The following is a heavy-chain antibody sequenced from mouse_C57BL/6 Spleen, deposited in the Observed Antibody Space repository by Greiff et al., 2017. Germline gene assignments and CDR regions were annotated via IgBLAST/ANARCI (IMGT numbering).Heavy chain of an antibody. CDR3: AGGHYFDY. CDR1: GYSITSGYY. V-gene: IGHV3-6*01. CDR2: ISYDGSN. J-gene: IGHJ2*01. Sequence: EVKLMESGPGLVKPSQSLSLTCSVTGYSITSGYYWNWIRQFPGNKLEWMGYISYDGSNNYNPSLKNRISITRDTSKNQFFLKLNSVTTEDTATYYCAGGHYFDYWGQGTTLTVSS.